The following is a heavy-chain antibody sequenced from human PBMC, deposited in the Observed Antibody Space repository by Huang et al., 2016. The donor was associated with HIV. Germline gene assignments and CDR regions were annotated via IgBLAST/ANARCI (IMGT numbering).Heavy chain of an antibody. V-gene: IGHV2-5*02. D-gene: IGHD3-10*01. CDR3: AHKGDPLGAFDM. CDR1: GFSLTTTRVS. J-gene: IGHJ3*02. CDR2: IFWDDDK. Sequence: QITLKESGPTLLKPTQTLTLTCTFSGFSLTTTRVSVGWIRQPPGKALEWLTLIFWDDDKRYNPSLKTRITVTKDTSKNQVVLTLTNMDPVDTATYYCAHKGDPLGAFDMWGQGTTVTVSS.